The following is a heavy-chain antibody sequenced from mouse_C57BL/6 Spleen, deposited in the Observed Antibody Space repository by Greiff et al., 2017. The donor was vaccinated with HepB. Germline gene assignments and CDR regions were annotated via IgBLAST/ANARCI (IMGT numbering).Heavy chain of an antibody. Sequence: VQLQQSGAELVKPGASVKMSCKASGYTFTSYWITWVKQRPGQGLEWIGDIYPGSGSTNYNEKFKSKATLTVDTSSSTAYMQLSSLTSEDSAVYYCARGNSNYAAWFAYWGQGTLVTVSA. D-gene: IGHD2-5*01. CDR1: GYTFTSYW. CDR2: IYPGSGST. J-gene: IGHJ3*01. V-gene: IGHV1-55*01. CDR3: ARGNSNYAAWFAY.